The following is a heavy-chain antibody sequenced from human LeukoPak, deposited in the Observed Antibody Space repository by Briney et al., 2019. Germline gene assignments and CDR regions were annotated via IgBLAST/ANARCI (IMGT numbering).Heavy chain of an antibody. CDR3: ARGGGYCSSNSCPNDAFDI. V-gene: IGHV3-11*01. CDR1: GFTFSDYY. Sequence: GGSLRLSCAASGFTFSDYYMSWIRQAPGKGLEWVSYISSSGSTIYYADSVKGRFTISRDNAKNSLYLQMNSLRAEDTAVYYCARGGGYCSSNSCPNDAFDIWGQGTMVTVSS. CDR2: ISSSGSTI. J-gene: IGHJ3*02. D-gene: IGHD2-2*01.